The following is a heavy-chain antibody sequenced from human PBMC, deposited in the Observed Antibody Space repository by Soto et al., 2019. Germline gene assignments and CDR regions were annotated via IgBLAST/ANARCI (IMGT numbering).Heavy chain of an antibody. D-gene: IGHD2-2*01. CDR1: GFTFSSYS. J-gene: IGHJ4*02. Sequence: GGSLRLSCAASGFTFSSYSMNWVRQAPGKGLEWVSAISGSGGSTYYADSVKGRFTISRDNSKNTLYLQMNSLRAEDTAVYYCAKGVVPAATRGLAAGTLVGPVDYWGQGTLVTVSS. CDR2: ISGSGGST. CDR3: AKGVVPAATRGLAAGTLVGPVDY. V-gene: IGHV3-23*01.